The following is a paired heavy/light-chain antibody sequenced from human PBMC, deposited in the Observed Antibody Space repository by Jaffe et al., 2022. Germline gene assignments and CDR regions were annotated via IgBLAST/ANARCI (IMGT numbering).Heavy chain of an antibody. Sequence: QVQLVQSGAEVKKPGSSVKVSCKASGGTFSSYAISWVRQAPGQGLEWMGGIIPIFGTANYAQKFQGRVTITADESTSTAYMELSSLRSEDTAVYYCARDIVVVPAADDVGYYYYYYMDVWGKGTTVTVSS. J-gene: IGHJ6*03. D-gene: IGHD2-2*01. CDR1: GGTFSSYA. CDR2: IIPIFGTA. V-gene: IGHV1-69*01. CDR3: ARDIVVVPAADDVGYYYYYYMDV.
Light chain of an antibody. V-gene: IGKV2-30*02. CDR1: QSLVHSDGNTY. CDR3: MQGTHWPPK. J-gene: IGKJ1*01. CDR2: KVS. Sequence: DVVMTQSPLSLPVTLGQPASISCRSSQSLVHSDGNTYLNWFQQRPGQSPRRLIYKVSNRDSGVPDRFSGSGSGTDFTLKISRVEAEDVGVYYCMQGTHWPPKFGQGTKVEIK.